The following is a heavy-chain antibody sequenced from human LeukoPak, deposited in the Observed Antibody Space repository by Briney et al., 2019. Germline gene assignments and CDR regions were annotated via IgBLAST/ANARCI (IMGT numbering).Heavy chain of an antibody. D-gene: IGHD3-3*01. J-gene: IGHJ3*02. CDR1: GGSFSGYY. CDR2: INHSGSP. Sequence: SETLSLTCAVYGGSFSGYYWSWIRQPPGKGLNWIGEINHSGSPNNNPSLKSRVTISVDTSKNQFSLKLSSVTAADTAVYYCAREFRRATFGVVILVGRVARRNDAFDIWGQGTMVTVSS. CDR3: AREFRRATFGVVILVGRVARRNDAFDI. V-gene: IGHV4-34*01.